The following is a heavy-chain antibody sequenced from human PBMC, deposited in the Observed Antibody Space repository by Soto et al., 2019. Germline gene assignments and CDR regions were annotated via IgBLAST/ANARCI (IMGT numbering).Heavy chain of an antibody. CDR2: ISYDGSNK. CDR3: AKAAYSSGPST. V-gene: IGHV3-30*18. J-gene: IGHJ5*02. CDR1: GFTFSSYG. Sequence: PGGSLRLSCAASGFTFSSYGMHWVRQAPGKGLEWVAVISYDGSNKYYADSVKGRFTISRDNSKNTLYLQMNGLRAEDTAVYYCAKAAYSSGPSTWGQGTLVTVSS. D-gene: IGHD6-19*01.